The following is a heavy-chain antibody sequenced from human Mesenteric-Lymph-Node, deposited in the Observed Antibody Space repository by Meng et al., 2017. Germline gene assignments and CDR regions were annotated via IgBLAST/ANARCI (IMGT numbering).Heavy chain of an antibody. CDR3: ARGLGYGDFDY. D-gene: IGHD4-17*01. V-gene: IGHV3-69-1*02. Sequence: GESLKISCEASGFTFSNYAVNWVRQAPGKGLEWVAGLTYSHRTYYADFVQGRFTISRDNAKNSLYLQMNSLRADDTAVYYCARGLGYGDFDYWGQGTVVTVSA. CDR1: GFTFSNYA. J-gene: IGHJ4*02. CDR2: LTYSHRT.